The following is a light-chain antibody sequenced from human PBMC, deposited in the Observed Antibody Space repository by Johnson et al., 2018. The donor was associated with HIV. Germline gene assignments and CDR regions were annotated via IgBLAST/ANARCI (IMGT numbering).Light chain of an antibody. CDR3: GTWDSGLSGGLYL. CDR2: DNN. V-gene: IGLV1-51*01. CDR1: SSNIGNNY. J-gene: IGLJ1*01. Sequence: VLTQSPSVSAAPGQKVTISCSGSSSNIGNNYVSWYQQLPGTAPKLLIYDNNKRPSGIPDRFSGSKSGTSATLGITGLQTGDEADYYCGTWDSGLSGGLYLFGTGTKVTVL.